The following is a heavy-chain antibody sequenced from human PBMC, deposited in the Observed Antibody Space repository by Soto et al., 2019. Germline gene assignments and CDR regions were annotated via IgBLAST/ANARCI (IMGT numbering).Heavy chain of an antibody. CDR3: AGASSRVSSVVAAY. CDR1: NDSLSSHF. V-gene: IGHV1-46*01. J-gene: IGHJ4*02. Sequence: QVQLLQSGAAVRKPGASVTVSCKASNDSLSSHFIHWVRQAPGEGLEWMGIINPGHNSASYSKEFQGRVTLSSDMPSRTVYIQLSNLRSDDTAVYYCAGASSRVSSVVAAYWGQGTLVTVSS. CDR2: INPGHNSA. D-gene: IGHD2-15*01.